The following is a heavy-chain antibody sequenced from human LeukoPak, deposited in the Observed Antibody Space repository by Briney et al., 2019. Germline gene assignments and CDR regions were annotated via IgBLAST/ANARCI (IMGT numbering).Heavy chain of an antibody. D-gene: IGHD6-13*01. Sequence: PGRSLRLSCAASGFTFSSHAMHWVRQAPGKGLEWVAVISYDGRNKYYADSVKGRFTISRDNSKNTLYLQMNSLRAEDTAVYYCARDRAAAYFDYWGQGTLVTVSS. CDR3: ARDRAAAYFDY. CDR1: GFTFSSHA. CDR2: ISYDGRNK. V-gene: IGHV3-30*03. J-gene: IGHJ4*02.